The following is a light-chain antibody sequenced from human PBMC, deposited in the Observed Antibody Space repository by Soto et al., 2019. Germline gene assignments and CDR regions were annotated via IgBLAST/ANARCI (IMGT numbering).Light chain of an antibody. CDR1: QGISSS. CDR3: QQVNSFPPT. J-gene: IGKJ4*01. Sequence: DIQMTQSPSSVSASVGDRVTITCRASQGISSSLAWYQQKPGKAPYLLIYAATSLQSGVTSRFSGSGSGTDFTLTISSLQPEDYATYYCQQVNSFPPTCGGGTNVEIK. CDR2: AAT. V-gene: IGKV1-12*01.